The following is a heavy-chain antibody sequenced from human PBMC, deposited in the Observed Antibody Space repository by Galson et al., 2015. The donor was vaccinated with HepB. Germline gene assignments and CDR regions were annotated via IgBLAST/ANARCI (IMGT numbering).Heavy chain of an antibody. J-gene: IGHJ3*02. CDR2: ISGSGGST. D-gene: IGHD3-22*01. V-gene: IGHV3-23*01. CDR1: GFTFSSYA. CDR3: AKDGSTVDYYDSSGYYPPEGNAFDI. Sequence: SLRLSCAASGFTFSSYAMSWVRQAPGKGLEWVSAISGSGGSTYYADSVKGRFTISRDNSKNTLYLQMNSLRAEDTAVYYCAKDGSTVDYYDSSGYYPPEGNAFDIWGQGTMVTVSS.